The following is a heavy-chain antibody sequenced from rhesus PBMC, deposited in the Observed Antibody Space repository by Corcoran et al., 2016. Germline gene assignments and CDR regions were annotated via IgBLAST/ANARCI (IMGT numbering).Heavy chain of an antibody. CDR3: ARRWTTVAAIDY. J-gene: IGHJ4*01. D-gene: IGHD4-29*01. CDR1: GFSLSTSGMG. CDR2: IYWNDDK. V-gene: IGHV2-1*01. Sequence: QVTLKESGPALVKPTQTLTLTCTFPGFSLSTSGMGVGWTRQPSRKTLEWLEHIYWNDDKYYSTSLKSRLTISKDTSKNQVVLTMTNMDPVDTATYYCARRWTTVAAIDYWGQGVLVTVSS.